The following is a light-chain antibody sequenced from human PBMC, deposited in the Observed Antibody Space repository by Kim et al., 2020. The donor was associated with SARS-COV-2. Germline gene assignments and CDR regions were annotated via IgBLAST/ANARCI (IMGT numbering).Light chain of an antibody. CDR2: DVS. V-gene: IGLV2-11*01. CDR1: SSDVGGYNY. CDR3: CSYAGSYTWV. J-gene: IGLJ3*02. Sequence: GQSVTIACTGTSSDVGGYNYVSWYQQHPGKAPKLMIYDVSKRPSVVPDRFSGSKSGNTASLTISGLQAEDEADYYCCSYAGSYTWVFGGGTKLTVL.